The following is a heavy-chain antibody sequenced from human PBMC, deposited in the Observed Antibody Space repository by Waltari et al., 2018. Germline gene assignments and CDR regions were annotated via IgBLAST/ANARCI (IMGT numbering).Heavy chain of an antibody. Sequence: QVQLQESGPGLVKPSQTLSLTCTVSGGSISSGGYYWSWIRQHPGKGLEWIGYIYYSGCTDYHPSLKRRFTTSVDTSKNQFSRKLTAVTASHTAVYSCARSCPTYDSTGPFDYWGQGTLVTVSS. J-gene: IGHJ4*02. V-gene: IGHV4-31*03. CDR3: ARSCPTYDSTGPFDY. CDR2: IYYSGCT. D-gene: IGHD3-22*01. CDR1: GGSISSGGYY.